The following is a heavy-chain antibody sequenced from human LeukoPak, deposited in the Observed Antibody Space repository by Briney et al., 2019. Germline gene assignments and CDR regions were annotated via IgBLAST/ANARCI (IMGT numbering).Heavy chain of an antibody. CDR3: GKEGGA. Sequence: GGSLRLACAASGFTFSSFTMTWVRQAPGKGLEWVSAIGGRGGSTYYADSLEGRFTIARDNSKDMVYLQMNSLKVEDTAIYYCGKEGGAWGQGTKVTVSS. CDR1: GFTFSSFT. V-gene: IGHV3-23*01. CDR2: IGGRGGST. J-gene: IGHJ5*02. D-gene: IGHD3-16*01.